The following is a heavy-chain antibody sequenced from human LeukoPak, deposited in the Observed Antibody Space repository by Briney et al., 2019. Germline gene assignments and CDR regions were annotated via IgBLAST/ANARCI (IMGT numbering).Heavy chain of an antibody. CDR1: GNTFTGSY. CDR3: ARGGGYQLLSDYYYGMDV. Sequence: ASVKVSCKASGNTFTGSYMHWVRQAPGQGLEWMGWINPNSGGTNYAQKFQGRVTMTRDTSISTAYMELSRLRSDDTAVYYCARGGGYQLLSDYYYGMDVWGQGTTVTVSS. J-gene: IGHJ6*02. CDR2: INPNSGGT. D-gene: IGHD2-2*01. V-gene: IGHV1-2*02.